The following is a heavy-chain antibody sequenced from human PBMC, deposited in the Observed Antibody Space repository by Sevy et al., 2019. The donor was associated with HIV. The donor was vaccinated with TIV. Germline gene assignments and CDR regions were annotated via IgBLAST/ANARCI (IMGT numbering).Heavy chain of an antibody. J-gene: IGHJ4*02. CDR1: GGTFSDFG. CDR3: ATSGTTGMTSHFGY. CDR2: IIPIFGTP. Sequence: ASVKVSCKASGGTFSDFGFHWVRQAPGQGLEWMGGIIPIFGTPNYAQQFLGRVTIIADESTSTVYMELNRLTSDYTAVYYCATSGTTGMTSHFGYWGQGTLVTVS. V-gene: IGHV1-69*13. D-gene: IGHD1-1*01.